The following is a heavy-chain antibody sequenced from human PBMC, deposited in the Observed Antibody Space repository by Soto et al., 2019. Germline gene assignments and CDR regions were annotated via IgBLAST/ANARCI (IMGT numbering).Heavy chain of an antibody. Sequence: SVKVSCKASGGTFSSYTISWVRQAPGQGLEWMGRIIPILGIANYAQKFQGRVTITADESTSTAYMELSSLRSEDTAVYYCAKNYYDSSGYYYVFDYWGQGTLVTVSS. J-gene: IGHJ4*02. CDR1: GGTFSSYT. CDR3: AKNYYDSSGYYYVFDY. D-gene: IGHD3-22*01. CDR2: IIPILGIA. V-gene: IGHV1-69*02.